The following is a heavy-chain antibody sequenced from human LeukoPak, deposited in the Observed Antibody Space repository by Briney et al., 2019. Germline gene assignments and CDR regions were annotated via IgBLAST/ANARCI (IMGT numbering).Heavy chain of an antibody. D-gene: IGHD3-10*01. J-gene: IGHJ4*02. V-gene: IGHV4-59*08. CDR3: ARHPRRSGSAPFDY. CDR1: GGSISSYY. CDR2: IYYSGST. Sequence: PSETLSLTCTVSGGSISSYYWSWIRQPPGKGLEWIGYIYYSGSTNYNPSLKSRVTISVDTSKNQLSLKLSSVTAADTAVYYCARHPRRSGSAPFDYWGQGTLVTVSS.